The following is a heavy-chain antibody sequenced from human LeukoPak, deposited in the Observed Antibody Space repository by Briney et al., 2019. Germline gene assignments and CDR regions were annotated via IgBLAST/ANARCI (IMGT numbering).Heavy chain of an antibody. D-gene: IGHD6-19*01. V-gene: IGHV3-53*01. Sequence: PGGSLRLSCAASGFTVSSNYMSWVRQAPGKGLEWVSVIYSGGSTYYADSVKGRFTISRDNSKNTLYLQMNSLRAEDTAVYYCAKAVAGRGGWYYFDYWGQGTLVTVSS. CDR2: IYSGGST. J-gene: IGHJ4*02. CDR1: GFTVSSNY. CDR3: AKAVAGRGGWYYFDY.